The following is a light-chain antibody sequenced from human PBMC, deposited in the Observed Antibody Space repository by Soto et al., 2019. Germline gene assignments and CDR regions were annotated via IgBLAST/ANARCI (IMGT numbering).Light chain of an antibody. CDR1: SSDVGGYNY. V-gene: IGLV2-14*01. CDR3: SSYTSSSTWV. J-gene: IGLJ3*02. Sequence: QSVLTQPASVSGSPGQSITIYCTGISSDVGGYNYVSWYQQHPGKAPKLMIYEVSNRPSGVSNRFSGSKSGNTASLTISGLQAEDEADYYCSSYTSSSTWVFGGGTKLTVL. CDR2: EVS.